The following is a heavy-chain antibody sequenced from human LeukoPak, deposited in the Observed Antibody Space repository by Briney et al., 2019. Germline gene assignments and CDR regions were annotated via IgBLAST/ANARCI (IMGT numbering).Heavy chain of an antibody. CDR3: ARSLYDFWSGYFGFDP. V-gene: IGHV5-51*01. J-gene: IGHJ5*02. D-gene: IGHD3-3*01. CDR1: GYSFTSYW. CDR2: IYPGDSDT. Sequence: GESLKISCKGSGYSFTSYWIGWVRQMPGKGLEWMGIIYPGDSDTRYSPSFQGQVTISADKSIRTAYLQWSSLKASDTAMYYCARSLYDFWSGYFGFDPWGQGTLVTVSS.